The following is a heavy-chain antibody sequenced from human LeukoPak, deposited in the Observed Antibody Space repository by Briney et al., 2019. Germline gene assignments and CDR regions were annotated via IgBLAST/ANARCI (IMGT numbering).Heavy chain of an antibody. D-gene: IGHD6-6*01. Sequence: GGSLRLSCEASGFTFTNYAMSWVRHAPGKGLGWVSSISDAGGTTYYADSVKGRLTISRDNSKNTLYLQMDSLRAEDTAVYYCAKTGGIAARGGWYFDYSGQGTLVTVSS. V-gene: IGHV3-23*01. CDR3: AKTGGIAARGGWYFDY. CDR1: GFTFTNYA. CDR2: ISDAGGTT. J-gene: IGHJ4*02.